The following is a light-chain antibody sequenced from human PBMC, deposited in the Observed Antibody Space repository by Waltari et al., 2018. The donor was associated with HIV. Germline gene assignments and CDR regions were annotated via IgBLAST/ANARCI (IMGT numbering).Light chain of an antibody. CDR2: GKN. Sequence: QSVLPPPPSTSGTPGQRVPISCSGSSSNIGSNSFSWFQQPPGKAPKVLIYGKNQRPSGVPDRFSGSKSGTSASLAIGGLQSEDEADYYCASWDDSLNGPVFGGGTTLTVL. CDR3: ASWDDSLNGPV. V-gene: IGLV1-44*01. CDR1: SSNIGSNS. J-gene: IGLJ2*01.